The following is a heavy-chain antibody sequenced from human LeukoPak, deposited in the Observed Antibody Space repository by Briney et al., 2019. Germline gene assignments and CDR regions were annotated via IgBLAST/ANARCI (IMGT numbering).Heavy chain of an antibody. V-gene: IGHV3-74*01. CDR2: INSDGSST. CDR1: GFTFSNYW. CDR3: AKEGMATIRGVYFDY. D-gene: IGHD5-24*01. J-gene: IGHJ4*02. Sequence: PGGSLRLSCAASGFTFSNYWMHWVRQAPGKGLVWVSRINSDGSSTSYADSVKGRFTISRDNSKNSLYLQMNSLRTEDTALYYCAKEGMATIRGVYFDYWGQGTLVTVSS.